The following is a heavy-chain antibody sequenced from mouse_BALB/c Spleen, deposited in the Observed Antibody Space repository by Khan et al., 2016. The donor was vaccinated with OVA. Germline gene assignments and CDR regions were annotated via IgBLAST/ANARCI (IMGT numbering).Heavy chain of an antibody. CDR2: IYPFNDDT. CDR1: GYTFTSYV. J-gene: IGHJ3*01. CDR3: APVGSYYVSFAY. V-gene: IGHV1S136*01. D-gene: IGHD2-12*01. Sequence: VQLKESGPELVKPGASVKMSCKASGYTFTSYVMHWVKQKPGLGLEWIGYIYPFNDDTKYNEKFKGKATLTSDKSSSTAYMELSSLTSEDSAVXCCAPVGSYYVSFAYWGQGTLVTVSA.